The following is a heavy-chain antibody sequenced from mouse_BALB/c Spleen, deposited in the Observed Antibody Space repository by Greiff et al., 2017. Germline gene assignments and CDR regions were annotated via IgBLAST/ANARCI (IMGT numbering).Heavy chain of an antibody. V-gene: IGHV1-18*01. CDR2: INPNNGGT. D-gene: IGHD2-2*01. Sequence: EVQLQQSGPELVKPGASVKISCKTSGYTFTEYTMHWVKQSHGKSLEWIGGINPNNGGTSYNQKFKGKATLTVDKSSSTAYMELRSLTSEDSAVYYSVCSLYYGYDWFAYWGQGTLVTVSA. CDR1: GYTFTEYT. J-gene: IGHJ3*01. CDR3: VCSLYYGYDWFAY.